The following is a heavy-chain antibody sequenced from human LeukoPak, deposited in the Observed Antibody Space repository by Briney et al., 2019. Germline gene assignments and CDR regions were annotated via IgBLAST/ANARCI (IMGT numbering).Heavy chain of an antibody. Sequence: AGESLVISCEGSEAIFTNYWIGWVRQLPGKGLECMGIIYPGDSDTRDSPSFQGQVTISADKSSSTAYLQWSSLKASDTAMYYCARHSTTGTTSAIDPWGQGTLVTVSS. CDR1: EAIFTNYW. D-gene: IGHD1-1*01. V-gene: IGHV5-51*01. J-gene: IGHJ5*02. CDR2: IYPGDSDT. CDR3: ARHSTTGTTSAIDP.